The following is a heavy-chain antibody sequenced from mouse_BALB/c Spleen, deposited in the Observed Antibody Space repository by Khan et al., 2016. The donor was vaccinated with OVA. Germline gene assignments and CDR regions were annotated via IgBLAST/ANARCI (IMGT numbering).Heavy chain of an antibody. CDR3: ARGYVGNYEFAY. J-gene: IGHJ3*01. CDR1: GYTFTSYW. D-gene: IGHD2-1*01. V-gene: IGHV1S132*01. Sequence: QVQLQQSGAELVKPGASVKLSCKTSGYTFTSYWIQWVKQRPGQGLGWIGQIFPGTDTTYYNENFKGKATLTVDTSSNTAYMQFSSLTSEDSAVYFCARGYVGNYEFAYWGQGTLVTVSP. CDR2: IFPGTDTT.